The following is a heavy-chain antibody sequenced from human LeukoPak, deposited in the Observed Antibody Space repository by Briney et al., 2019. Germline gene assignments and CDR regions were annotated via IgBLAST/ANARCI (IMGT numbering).Heavy chain of an antibody. CDR1: GGSISSSTYC. CDR3: ARYQTGTMFAV. V-gene: IGHV4-39*07. D-gene: IGHD1/OR15-1a*01. J-gene: IGHJ4*02. CDR2: HSHSGSA. Sequence: SETLSLTCTVSGGSISSSTYCWGWIRQPPGKGLEWIGTHSHSGSAYYNPSLRSRITMSLDTSGNQLSLKLYSVTAADTAIYYCARYQTGTMFAVWGQGTLVTISS.